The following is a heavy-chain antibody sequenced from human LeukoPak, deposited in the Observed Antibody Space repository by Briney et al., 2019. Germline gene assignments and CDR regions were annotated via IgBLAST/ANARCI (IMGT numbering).Heavy chain of an antibody. CDR1: GDSLSRHY. Sequence: SETLSLTSAHPGDSLSRHYWRWVRQTPGKRLERIGYVTYTGRTKYNPSLKSRVTITIGTSNSKSSLKLNSVTSADTAVYSCARLHDSDISGDPDTFDVWGQGTTVIVSS. CDR3: ARLHDSDISGDPDTFDV. D-gene: IGHD3-22*01. CDR2: VTYTGRT. J-gene: IGHJ3*01. V-gene: IGHV4-59*11.